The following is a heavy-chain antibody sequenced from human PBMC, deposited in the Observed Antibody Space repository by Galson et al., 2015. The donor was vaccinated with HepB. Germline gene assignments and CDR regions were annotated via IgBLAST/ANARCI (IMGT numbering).Heavy chain of an antibody. CDR3: ATDLLAGTVDY. CDR1: GYTFTSYV. V-gene: IGHV1-3*01. Sequence: SVKVSCKASGYTFTSYVMHWVRQAPGQRLEWMGWINAGNGNTKYSQRFQGRVTMTEDTSTDTAYMELSSLRSEDTAVYYCATDLLAGTVDYWGQGTLVTVSS. CDR2: INAGNGNT. J-gene: IGHJ4*02. D-gene: IGHD6-19*01.